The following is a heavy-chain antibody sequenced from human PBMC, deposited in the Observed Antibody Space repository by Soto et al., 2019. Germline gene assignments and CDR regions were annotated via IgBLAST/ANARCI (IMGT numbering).Heavy chain of an antibody. CDR1: GFTFSSYA. D-gene: IGHD2-8*01. V-gene: IGHV3-23*01. J-gene: IGHJ6*02. CDR2: ISGSGGST. CDR3: AKSAADIVLMVYAPRPHYNYYGMDV. Sequence: PGGSLRLSCAASGFTFSSYAMSWVRQAPGKGLEWVSVISGSGGSTYYADSAKGRLTIARDNSKNTLYLQMVSPRAEDTAIYYCAKSAADIVLMVYAPRPHYNYYGMDVWGQGTTVTVSS.